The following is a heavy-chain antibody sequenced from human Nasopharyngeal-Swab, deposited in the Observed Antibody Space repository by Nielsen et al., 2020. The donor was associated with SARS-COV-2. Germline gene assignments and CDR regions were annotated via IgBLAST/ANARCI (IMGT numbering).Heavy chain of an antibody. CDR1: GFSFSSYA. CDR2: ISYDGSNK. J-gene: IGHJ4*02. D-gene: IGHD1-26*01. V-gene: IGHV3-30-3*01. Sequence: KLSCAASGFSFSSYAMHWLRQAPGKGLEWVAVISYDGSNKYYADSVKGRFTISRDNSKNTLYLQMNSLRAEDTAVYYCARDLGYIVAAQYYFDYCGQGTLVTVSS. CDR3: ARDLGYIVAAQYYFDY.